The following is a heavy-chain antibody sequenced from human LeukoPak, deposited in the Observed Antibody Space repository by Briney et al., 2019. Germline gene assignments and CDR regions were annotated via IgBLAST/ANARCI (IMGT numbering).Heavy chain of an antibody. Sequence: GGSLRLPCAASGFTFSSYAMSWVRQAPGKGREWISAISGSGGSTYYADSVKGGFTISRDNARNTLYLQMNSMRAEDTDVYYCAKDMGTGYSSSWYGPRYYYYGMDVWGQGTTVTVSS. V-gene: IGHV3-23*01. CDR3: AKDMGTGYSSSWYGPRYYYYGMDV. CDR1: GFTFSSYA. J-gene: IGHJ6*02. D-gene: IGHD6-13*01. CDR2: ISGSGGST.